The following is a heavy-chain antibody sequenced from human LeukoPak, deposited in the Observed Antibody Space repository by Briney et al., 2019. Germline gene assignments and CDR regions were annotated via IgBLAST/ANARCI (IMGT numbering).Heavy chain of an antibody. CDR1: GRSISSYY. D-gene: IGHD6-13*01. CDR3: ARDSSSWYSGYYYYYMDV. Sequence: AETLSLTCTVSGRSISSYYWSCIRQPPGKGLECVGYIYYSGSTNYNPSLKSRVTISVDTSTTQFSLKLSSVTAADTAVYYCARDSSSWYSGYYYYYMDVWGKGTTVTVSS. V-gene: IGHV4-59*12. J-gene: IGHJ6*03. CDR2: IYYSGST.